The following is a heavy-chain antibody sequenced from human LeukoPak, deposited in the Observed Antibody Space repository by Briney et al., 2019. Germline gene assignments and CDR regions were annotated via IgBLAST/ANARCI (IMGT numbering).Heavy chain of an antibody. D-gene: IGHD2/OR15-2a*01. CDR3: STDSPTGFDH. CDR1: GGSIRSYY. Sequence: TASETLSLTCTVSGGSIRSYYWSWTRQSPEKGLEWIGCVYHTGSTKYNPSLQSRVTISIDPSKNQFSLNLTSVTAADTAVYYRSTDSPTGFDHWGQGALVTVSS. CDR2: VYHTGST. V-gene: IGHV4-59*01. J-gene: IGHJ4*02.